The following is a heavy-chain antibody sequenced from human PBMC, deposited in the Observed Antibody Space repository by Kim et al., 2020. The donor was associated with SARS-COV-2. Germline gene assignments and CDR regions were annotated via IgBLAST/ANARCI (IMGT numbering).Heavy chain of an antibody. CDR1: GFTFSSYD. D-gene: IGHD6-13*01. CDR3: ARSIAAAGRPPYFDY. V-gene: IGHV3-13*05. CDR2: IGTAGDP. Sequence: GGSLRLSCAASGFTFSSYDMHWVRQATGKGLEWVSAIGTAGDPYYPGSVKGRFTISRENAKNSLYLQMNSLGAGDTAVYYCARSIAAAGRPPYFDYWGQGTLVTLSS. J-gene: IGHJ4*02.